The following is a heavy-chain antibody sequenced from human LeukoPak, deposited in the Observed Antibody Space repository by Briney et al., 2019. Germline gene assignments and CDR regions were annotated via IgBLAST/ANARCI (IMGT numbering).Heavy chain of an antibody. CDR1: GFIVSSND. Sequence: GGSLRLSCAASGFIVSSNDVTWVRQAPRKGLEWVSVTHSGGSTDYAASVKGRFTISRDHSKNTVFLHMNSLRAEDTALYYCARNYYGSGSYSRLDSWGQGTLVTVSS. J-gene: IGHJ4*02. CDR2: THSGGST. V-gene: IGHV3-53*01. CDR3: ARNYYGSGSYSRLDS. D-gene: IGHD3-10*01.